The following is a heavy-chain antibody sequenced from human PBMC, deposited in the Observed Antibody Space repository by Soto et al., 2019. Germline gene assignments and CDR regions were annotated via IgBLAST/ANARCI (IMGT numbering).Heavy chain of an antibody. CDR3: ARESSDSSGSCYSCYYYYGMDV. CDR1: GGTFSSYA. J-gene: IGHJ6*02. D-gene: IGHD2-15*01. V-gene: IGHV1-69*13. CDR2: IIPIFGTA. Sequence: SVKVSCKASGGTFSSYAISWVRQAPGQGLEWMGGIIPIFGTANYAQKFQGRVTITADESTSTAYMELSSLRSEDTAVYYCARESSDSSGSCYSCYYYYGMDVWGQGTTVPVSS.